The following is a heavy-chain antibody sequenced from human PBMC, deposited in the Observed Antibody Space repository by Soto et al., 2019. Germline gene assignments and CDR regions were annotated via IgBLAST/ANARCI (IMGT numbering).Heavy chain of an antibody. CDR3: ATMGVYCSGGSCYPTHFDY. CDR2: IYYSGST. D-gene: IGHD2-15*01. V-gene: IGHV4-39*01. Sequence: QLQLQESGPGLVKPSETLSLTCTVSGGSISSSSYYWGWIRQPPGKGLEWIGSIYYSGSTYYNPSLKSRVTITVERSNNQFSLKLSSVTAADTAVYYCATMGVYCSGGSCYPTHFDYWGQGTLVTVSS. CDR1: GGSISSSSYY. J-gene: IGHJ4*02.